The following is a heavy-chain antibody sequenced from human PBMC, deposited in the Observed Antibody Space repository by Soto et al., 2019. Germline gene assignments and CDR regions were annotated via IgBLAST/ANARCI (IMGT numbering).Heavy chain of an antibody. CDR2: TYYRSKWYN. D-gene: IGHD5-18*01. CDR1: GDSVSSNSAA. V-gene: IGHV6-1*01. J-gene: IGHJ5*02. CDR3: ARVLVDTAMVHPPLFDP. Sequence: PSQTLSLTCAISGDSVSSNSAAWNWIRQSPSRGLEWLGRTYYRSKWYNDYAVSVKSRITINPDTSKNQISLQLSSVTPEDTAVYYCARVLVDTAMVHPPLFDPWGQGTLVTVSS.